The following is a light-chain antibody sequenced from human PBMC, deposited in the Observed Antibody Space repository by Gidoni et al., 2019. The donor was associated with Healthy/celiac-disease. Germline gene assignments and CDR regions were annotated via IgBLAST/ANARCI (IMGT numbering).Light chain of an antibody. CDR3: AAWDDSLSGQV. V-gene: IGLV1-47*01. J-gene: IGLJ2*01. CDR2: RNN. CDR1: SSNIGSNY. Sequence: GTPGQRVTISCSGSSSNIGSNYVYWYQQLPGTAPKLLIYRNNQRPSGVPDRFSGSKSGTSASLAISGLRSEDEADDYCAAWDDSLSGQVFGGGTKLTVL.